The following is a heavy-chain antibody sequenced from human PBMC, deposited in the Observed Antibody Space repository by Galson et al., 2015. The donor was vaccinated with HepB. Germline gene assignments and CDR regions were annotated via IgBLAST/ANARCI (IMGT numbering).Heavy chain of an antibody. D-gene: IGHD3-3*01. J-gene: IGHJ4*02. V-gene: IGHV5-51*01. CDR1: GYNFNTYW. CDR2: IYPGDSDT. CDR3: ARSGADLEWLPKFLDY. Sequence: QSGAEVKKPGESLKISCKGSGYNFNTYWIGWVRQMPGKGLEWVGIIYPGDSDTIYSPSFQGQVTISADRSISTASLQWSSLKASDTAVYYCARSGADLEWLPKFLDYWGQGTLVTVSS.